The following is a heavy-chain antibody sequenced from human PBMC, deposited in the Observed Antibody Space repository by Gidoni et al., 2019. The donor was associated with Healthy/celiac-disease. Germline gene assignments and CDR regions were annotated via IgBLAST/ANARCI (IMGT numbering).Heavy chain of an antibody. CDR3: ARDVLESGWSGYWSYYGMDV. V-gene: IGHV4-59*01. CDR1: GGSISSYY. CDR2: IYYSGST. D-gene: IGHD3-3*01. J-gene: IGHJ6*02. Sequence: SPGLVKPSETLSLTCTVSGGSISSYYWSWIRQPPGKGLEWIGYIYYSGSTNYNPSLKSRVTISVDTSKNQFSLKLSSVTAADTAVYYCARDVLESGWSGYWSYYGMDVWGQGTTVTVSS.